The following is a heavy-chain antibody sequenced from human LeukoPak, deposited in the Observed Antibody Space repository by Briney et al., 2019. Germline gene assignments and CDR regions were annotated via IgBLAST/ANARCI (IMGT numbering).Heavy chain of an antibody. V-gene: IGHV3-48*01. CDR1: GFTFSTYS. CDR3: AKARGEQNGGSNY. CDR2: ISSSISTI. J-gene: IGHJ4*02. Sequence: GGSLRLSCAASGFTFSTYSMNWVRQAPGKGLERVSYISSSISTIYYADSVMGRFTISRDNAKNLLYLQMNSLRAEDTAVYYCAKARGEQNGGSNYWGQGTQVIVSS. D-gene: IGHD2-15*01.